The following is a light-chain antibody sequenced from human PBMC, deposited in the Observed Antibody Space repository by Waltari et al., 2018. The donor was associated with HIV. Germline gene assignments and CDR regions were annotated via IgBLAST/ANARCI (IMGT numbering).Light chain of an antibody. CDR3: SSYTSSNTLR. CDR1: SRYVGGYKY. J-gene: IGLJ2*01. V-gene: IGLV2-14*01. CDR2: EVS. Sequence: QSALTQPASVSGSPGQSITIPCTGNSRYVGGYKYVSRYQQHPGKAPRLMFYEVSNRPSGVSNRFSGSKSGDTASLTISGLQAEDEAAYYCSSYTSSNTLRFGGGTKLTVL.